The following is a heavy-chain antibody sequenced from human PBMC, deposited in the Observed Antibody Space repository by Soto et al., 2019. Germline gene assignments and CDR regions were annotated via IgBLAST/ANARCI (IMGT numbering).Heavy chain of an antibody. J-gene: IGHJ3*02. CDR3: AGVNSSSSKPAAFDI. D-gene: IGHD6-13*01. V-gene: IGHV1-69*02. CDR2: IIPILGIA. CDR1: GGTFSSYT. Sequence: QVQLVQSGAEVKKPGSSVKVSCKASGGTFSSYTISWVRQAPGQGLEWMGRIIPILGIANYAQKFQGSVTITADKSPSTAYMELSSLRSEDTAVYYCAGVNSSSSKPAAFDIWGQGTMVTVSS.